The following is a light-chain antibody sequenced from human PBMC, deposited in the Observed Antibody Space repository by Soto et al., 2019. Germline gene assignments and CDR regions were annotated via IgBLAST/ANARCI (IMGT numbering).Light chain of an antibody. CDR2: EGT. CDR3: YSYSGDSLYV. CDR1: SSDVGSYDL. Sequence: QSALTQPASVSGSPGQSITISCTGTSSDVGSYDLVSWYQHHPGKVPKLMVYEGTKRPSGVSDRFSGSKSGNTASLTISVLQAEDEADYYCYSYSGDSLYVFGSGTKLTVL. J-gene: IGLJ1*01. V-gene: IGLV2-23*01.